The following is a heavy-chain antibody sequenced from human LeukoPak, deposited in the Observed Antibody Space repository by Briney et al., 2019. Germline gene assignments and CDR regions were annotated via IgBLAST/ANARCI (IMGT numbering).Heavy chain of an antibody. CDR1: GFTFSNIA. CDR3: ARAYCSSTSCNWFDP. V-gene: IGHV3-30-3*01. CDR2: ISYDGSNK. Sequence: PGGSLRLSCAASGFTFSNIAMHWVRQAPGKGLEWVAVISYDGSNKYYADSVKGRFTISRDNSKNTLYLQMNSLRAEDTAVYYCARAYCSSTSCNWFDPWGQGTLVTVSS. J-gene: IGHJ5*02. D-gene: IGHD2-2*01.